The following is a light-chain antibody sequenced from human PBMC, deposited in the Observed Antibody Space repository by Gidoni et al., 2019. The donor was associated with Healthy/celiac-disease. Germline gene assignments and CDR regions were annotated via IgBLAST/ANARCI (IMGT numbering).Light chain of an antibody. V-gene: IGKV3-11*01. CDR1: QSVSSY. CDR3: QKRSNWPPYT. Sequence: EIVFTQSPATLSLSPGESATLSCRASQSVSSYLAWYQQKPGQAPRLLIYDASNRATGIPARFSGSGSGTDFTLTISSLEPEDFAVYYCQKRSNWPPYTFGQGTKLEIK. J-gene: IGKJ2*01. CDR2: DAS.